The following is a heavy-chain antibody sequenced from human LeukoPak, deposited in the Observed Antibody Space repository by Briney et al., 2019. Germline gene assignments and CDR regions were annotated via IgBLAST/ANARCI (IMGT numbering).Heavy chain of an antibody. CDR2: IYSGGST. CDR1: GITFSDYV. CDR3: ARETKYYYDSSGFDY. Sequence: GGSLRLSCAASGITFSDYVMGWVRQAPGKGLEWGSVIYSGGSTHYADSVKGRFTISRDNSKNTLYLQMNSLRAEDTAVYYCARETKYYYDSSGFDYWGQGTLVTVSS. J-gene: IGHJ4*02. D-gene: IGHD3-22*01. V-gene: IGHV3-53*01.